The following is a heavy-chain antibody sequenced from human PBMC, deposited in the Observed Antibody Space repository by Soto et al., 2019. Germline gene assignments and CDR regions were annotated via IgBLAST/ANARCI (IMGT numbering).Heavy chain of an antibody. Sequence: QVQLVESGGGVVQPGRSLRLSCAASGFTFSSYGMHWVRQAPGKGLEWVAVIWYDGSNKYYADSVKGRFTISRDNSKNTVDLQKNRLGSQGQALYYCGRSLGKNRSSWQKHWFHPWGQGTLVTVSS. CDR1: GFTFSSYG. D-gene: IGHD6-13*01. CDR2: IWYDGSNK. CDR3: GRSLGKNRSSWQKHWFHP. V-gene: IGHV3-33*01. J-gene: IGHJ5*02.